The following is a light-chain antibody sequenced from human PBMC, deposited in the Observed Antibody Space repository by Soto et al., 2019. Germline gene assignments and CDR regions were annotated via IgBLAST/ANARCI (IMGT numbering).Light chain of an antibody. J-gene: IGKJ1*01. CDR2: GAS. Sequence: EIVLAQSAATLSVSPLARGSRXCRASQSVSSNLAWYQQKPGQAPRLLIYGASTRATGIPARFSGSGSGTEFTLTISRLQPDDVATYYCRQYSSHSWTFGQGTKVDIK. CDR1: QSVSSN. V-gene: IGKV3-15*01. CDR3: RQYSSHSWT.